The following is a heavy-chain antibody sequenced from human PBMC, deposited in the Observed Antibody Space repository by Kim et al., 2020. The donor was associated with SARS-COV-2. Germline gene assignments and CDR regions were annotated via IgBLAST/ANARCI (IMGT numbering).Heavy chain of an antibody. J-gene: IGHJ4*02. CDR1: GFTFSSHW. Sequence: GGSLRLSCAASGFTFSSHWMHWVRQAPRKGLVWVSRINSDGTTTSYGDSVKGRFTISRDNAKNTLYLQMNSLRAEDTAVYYCVRRQFTSGWYYFDYWGQGPLVTVPS. V-gene: IGHV3-74*01. CDR2: INSDGTTT. CDR3: VRRQFTSGWYYFDY. D-gene: IGHD6-19*01.